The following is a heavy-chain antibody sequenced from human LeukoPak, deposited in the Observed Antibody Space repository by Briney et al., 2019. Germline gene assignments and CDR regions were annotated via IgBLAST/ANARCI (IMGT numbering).Heavy chain of an antibody. D-gene: IGHD1-26*01. CDR3: ARDPVVGATTDGY. V-gene: IGHV4-59*01. CDR1: GGSISSYY. Sequence: SETLSLTCTVSGGSISSYYWSWIRQPPGKGLEWIGYIYYSGSTNYNPSLKSRVTISVDTSKNQFSLKLSSVTAADTAVYYCARDPVVGATTDGYWGQGTLVTVSS. J-gene: IGHJ4*02. CDR2: IYYSGST.